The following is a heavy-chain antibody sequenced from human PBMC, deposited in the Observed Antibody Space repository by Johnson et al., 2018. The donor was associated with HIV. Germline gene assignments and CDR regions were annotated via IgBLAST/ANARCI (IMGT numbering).Heavy chain of an antibody. Sequence: VQLVESGGGVVQPGRSLRLSCAASGFTFSSYAMHWVRQAPGKGLEWGSYISYSGSPIYYADSVKGRFNISRDNAKNALYLQMNSLRAEDTAVYYCARGAGTGAFDIWGQGTMVTVSS. D-gene: IGHD6-19*01. CDR2: ISYSGSPI. J-gene: IGHJ3*02. V-gene: IGHV3-48*04. CDR1: GFTFSSYA. CDR3: ARGAGTGAFDI.